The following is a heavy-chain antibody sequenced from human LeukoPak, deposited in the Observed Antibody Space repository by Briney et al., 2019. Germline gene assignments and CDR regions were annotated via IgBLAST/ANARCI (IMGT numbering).Heavy chain of an antibody. CDR2: ISAYNGNT. V-gene: IGHV1-18*01. D-gene: IGHD5-18*01. J-gene: IGHJ4*02. CDR1: GGAFSSYA. Sequence: GASVNVSCKASGGAFSSYAISWVRQAPGQGLEWMGWISAYNGNTNYAQKLQGRVTMTTDTSTSTAYMELRSLRSDDTAVYYCARSSTAMAVPNFDYWGQGTLVTVSS. CDR3: ARSSTAMAVPNFDY.